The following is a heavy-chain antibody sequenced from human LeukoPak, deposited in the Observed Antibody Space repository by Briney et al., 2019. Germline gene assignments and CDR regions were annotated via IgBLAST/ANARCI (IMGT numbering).Heavy chain of an antibody. CDR1: GYTFTSYY. Sequence: GASVKVSCKASGYTFTSYYMHWVRQAPGQGLEWMGIINPSGGSTSYAQKFQGRVTMTRDMSTSTVYMELSSLRSEDTAVYYCARDSQWSGYSGYDWGIAAAGTEAYWGQGTLVTVSS. D-gene: IGHD5-12*01. CDR3: ARDSQWSGYSGYDWGIAAAGTEAY. CDR2: INPSGGST. V-gene: IGHV1-46*01. J-gene: IGHJ4*02.